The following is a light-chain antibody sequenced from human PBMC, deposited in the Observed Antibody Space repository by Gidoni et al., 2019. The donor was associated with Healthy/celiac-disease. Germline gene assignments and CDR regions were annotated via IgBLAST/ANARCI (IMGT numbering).Light chain of an antibody. V-gene: IGKV1-5*03. CDR3: QQYNSYPLT. CDR1: PSISSW. J-gene: IGKJ4*01. CDR2: KAS. Sequence: DIQMTQSPSTLSASVGDRVTITCRASPSISSWLAWYQQKPGKAPKLLIYKASSLESGVPSRCSGSGSGTEFTLTISRLQPDDFATYYCQQYNSYPLTFGGGTKVEIK.